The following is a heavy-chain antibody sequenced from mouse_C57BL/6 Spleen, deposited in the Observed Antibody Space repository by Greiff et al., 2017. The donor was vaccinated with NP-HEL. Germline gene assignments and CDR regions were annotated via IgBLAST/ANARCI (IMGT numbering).Heavy chain of an antibody. CDR3: ARPYYYGSSYGTAWFAY. Sequence: QVQLQQSGAELVKPGASVKISCKASGYAFSSYWMNWVKQRPGKGLEWIGQIYPGDGDTNYNGKFKGKATLTADKSSSTAYMQLSSLTSEDSAVYFCARPYYYGSSYGTAWFAYWGQGTLVTVSA. J-gene: IGHJ3*01. D-gene: IGHD1-1*01. CDR1: GYAFSSYW. CDR2: IYPGDGDT. V-gene: IGHV1-80*01.